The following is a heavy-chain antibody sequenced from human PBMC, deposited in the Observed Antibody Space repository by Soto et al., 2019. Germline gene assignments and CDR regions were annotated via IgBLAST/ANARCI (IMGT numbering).Heavy chain of an antibody. CDR3: ARVKRWYTFDF. CDR2: IHYSGIT. V-gene: IGHV4-59*01. J-gene: IGHJ4*02. CDR1: GDSISNSY. Sequence: SGTLSLTCTVSGDSISNSYWTWIRQPPGRGLEWIGYIHYSGITDYNPSLKSRVTMSVDTSTNEFSLKLSSLTAADTAVYYCARVKRWYTFDFWGKGALVTSPQ. D-gene: IGHD2-15*01.